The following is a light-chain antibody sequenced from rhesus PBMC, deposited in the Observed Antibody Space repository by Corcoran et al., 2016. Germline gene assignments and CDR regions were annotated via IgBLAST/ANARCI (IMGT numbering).Light chain of an antibody. V-gene: IGKV3-24*01. CDR3: LQHSNWPYS. CDR1: QSVSSS. Sequence: EIVMTQSPATLSLSPGERATLSCRASQSVSSSLAWYQQKPGQAPRLLIYGASSRATGIPDRFSGSGSGTDFTLTISSLEPEDVAVYYCLQHSNWPYSFGQGTKVEI. CDR2: GAS. J-gene: IGKJ2*01.